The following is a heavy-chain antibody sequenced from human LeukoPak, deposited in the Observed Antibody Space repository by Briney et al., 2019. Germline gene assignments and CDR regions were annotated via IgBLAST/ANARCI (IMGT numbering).Heavy chain of an antibody. CDR1: GGTFSSYA. CDR3: ARGGTFYRRTLLNYFDY. D-gene: IGHD1-14*01. V-gene: IGHV1-69*05. J-gene: IGHJ4*02. Sequence: SVKVSCKASGGTFSSYAISWVRQAPGQGPEWMGLIIPISGTANYAQKFQGRVTFTTDESTSTAYMELTSLRSEDTAVYYCARGGTFYRRTLLNYFDYWGQGSLVTVSS. CDR2: IIPISGTA.